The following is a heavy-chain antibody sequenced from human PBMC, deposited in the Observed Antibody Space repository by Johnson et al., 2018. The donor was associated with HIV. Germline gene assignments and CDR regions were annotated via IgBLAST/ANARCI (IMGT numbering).Heavy chain of an antibody. CDR2: IKSKTDGETT. Sequence: QLVESGGGLVKSGGSLRLSCAASGLTFSNAWMSWVRQAPGKGLEWVGRIKSKTDGETTDYAAPVKGRFTISRDDSKNTLYVQMNSLKTEDTAVYYCTTAELGWTGLGAFDIWGQVTMVTVSS. D-gene: IGHD3/OR15-3a*01. CDR3: TTAELGWTGLGAFDI. V-gene: IGHV3-15*01. CDR1: GLTFSNAW. J-gene: IGHJ3*02.